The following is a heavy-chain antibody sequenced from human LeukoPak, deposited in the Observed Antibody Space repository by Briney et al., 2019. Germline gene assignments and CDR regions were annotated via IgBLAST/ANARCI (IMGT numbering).Heavy chain of an antibody. CDR1: GYTFTSYG. V-gene: IGHV1-18*01. J-gene: IGHJ4*02. CDR2: ISAYNGNT. D-gene: IGHD3-22*01. Sequence: GASVKVSCKASGYTFTSYGISWVRQAPGQGLEWMGWISAYNGNTNYAQKLQGRVTMTTDTSTSTAYMELRSLRSDDTAVYCCARDGDPKYYYDSSGYYSYWGQGTLVTVSS. CDR3: ARDGDPKYYYDSSGYYSY.